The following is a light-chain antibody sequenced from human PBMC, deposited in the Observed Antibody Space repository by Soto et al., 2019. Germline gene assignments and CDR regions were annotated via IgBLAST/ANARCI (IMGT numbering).Light chain of an antibody. V-gene: IGKV3-20*01. Sequence: EIVLTQSPATLSLSPGERATLSCRASQSVSSYLAWYQQKPGQAPRLLIYGASSRATGIPDRFSGSGSGTDFTLTISRLEPEDFAVYYCQHYGTTPWTFGQGTKVGIK. CDR3: QHYGTTPWT. CDR1: QSVSSY. J-gene: IGKJ1*01. CDR2: GAS.